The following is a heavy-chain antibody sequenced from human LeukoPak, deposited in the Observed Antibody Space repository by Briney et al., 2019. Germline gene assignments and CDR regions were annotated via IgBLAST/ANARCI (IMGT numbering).Heavy chain of an antibody. J-gene: IGHJ4*02. CDR3: ARDGGSY. CDR1: GFTVSSNY. CDR2: IYSGGST. D-gene: IGHD1-26*01. V-gene: IGHV3-66*01. Sequence: PGGSLRLSCAVSGFTVSSNYMSWVRQAPGKGLEWVSIIYSGGSTYYADSVKGRFTISRDNSKNILYLQMNSLRAEDTAVYYCARDGGSYWGQGTLVTVSS.